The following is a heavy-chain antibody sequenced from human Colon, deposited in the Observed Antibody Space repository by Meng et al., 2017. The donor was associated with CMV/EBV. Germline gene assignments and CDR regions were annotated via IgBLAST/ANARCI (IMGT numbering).Heavy chain of an antibody. D-gene: IGHD3-10*01. Sequence: QVQLVESGAEVTKPGASGEGSCKASGYHFTSRGISWGRQAPGQGLEWMGWINTNTGSPTYAQGFTGRFVFYLDPSVNTAYLQISSLKAEDTAVYFCTRDYYYGSGLDYWGQGTLVTVSS. V-gene: IGHV7-4-1*02. J-gene: IGHJ4*02. CDR2: INTNTGSP. CDR3: TRDYYYGSGLDY. CDR1: GYHFTSRG.